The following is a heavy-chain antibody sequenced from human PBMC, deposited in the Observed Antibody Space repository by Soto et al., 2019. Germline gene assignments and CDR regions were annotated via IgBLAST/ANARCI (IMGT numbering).Heavy chain of an antibody. CDR2: IDPSDSYT. CDR1: GYNFTSYW. V-gene: IGHV5-10-1*01. D-gene: IGHD2-8*01. CDR3: ARARYCTNGCGMDV. Sequence: LTISCKGSGYNFTSYWISWVRQMPGKGLEWMGRIDPSDSYTNYSPSFQGHVTISADKSISTAYLQWSSLKASDTAMYYCARARYCTNGCGMDVWGQGTTVTVSS. J-gene: IGHJ6*02.